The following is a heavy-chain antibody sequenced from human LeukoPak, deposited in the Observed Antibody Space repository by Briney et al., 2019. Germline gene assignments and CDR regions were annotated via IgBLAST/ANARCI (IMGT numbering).Heavy chain of an antibody. CDR2: IIPIFGTA. CDR3: ARGGVLSPRRFDY. D-gene: IGHD2/OR15-2a*01. V-gene: IGHV1-69*13. J-gene: IGHJ4*02. Sequence: SVKVSCKASGYTFTGYGISWVRQAPGQGLEWMGGIIPIFGTANYAQKFQGGVTITADESTSTAYMELSSLRSEDTAVYYCARGGVLSPRRFDYWGQGTLVTVSS. CDR1: GYTFTGYG.